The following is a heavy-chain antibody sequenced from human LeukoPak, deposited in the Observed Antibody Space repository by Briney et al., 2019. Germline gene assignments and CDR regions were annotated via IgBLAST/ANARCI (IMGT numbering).Heavy chain of an antibody. J-gene: IGHJ4*02. Sequence: PSETLSRTCAVYGGSFSGYYWSWIRQPPGKGLEWIGEINHSGSTNYNPSLKGRVTISVDTSKNQFSLKLSSVTAADTAVYYCARAKYCSSTSCYTESGFDYWGQGTLVTVSS. CDR3: ARAKYCSSTSCYTESGFDY. CDR2: INHSGST. V-gene: IGHV4-34*01. D-gene: IGHD2-2*02. CDR1: GGSFSGYY.